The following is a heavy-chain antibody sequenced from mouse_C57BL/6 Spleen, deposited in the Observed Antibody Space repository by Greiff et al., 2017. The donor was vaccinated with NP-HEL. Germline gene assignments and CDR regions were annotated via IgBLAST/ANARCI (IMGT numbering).Heavy chain of an antibody. J-gene: IGHJ4*01. CDR3: AFYYFLYYYAMDY. CDR2: IYPRSGNT. D-gene: IGHD2-1*01. Sequence: VKLVESGAELARPGASVKLSCKASGYTFTSYGISWVKQRTGQGLEWIGEIYPRSGNTYYNEKFKGKATLTADKSSSTAYMELRSLTSEDSAVYFCAFYYFLYYYAMDYWGQGTSVTVSS. V-gene: IGHV1-81*01. CDR1: GYTFTSYG.